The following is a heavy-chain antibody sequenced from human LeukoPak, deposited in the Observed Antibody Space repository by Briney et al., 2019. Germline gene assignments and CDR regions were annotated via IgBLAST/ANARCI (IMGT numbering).Heavy chain of an antibody. D-gene: IGHD5-18*01. CDR1: GFTFSSYE. CDR2: ISNSGTAI. Sequence: GGSLRLSCAASGFTFSSYEVNWVRQAPGKGLEWVSYISNSGTAIYYAYSVKGRFTISRDNAKSSLYLQMNSLRAEDTAVYYCARAGYSMDTEYFQHWGQGTLVTVSS. CDR3: ARAGYSMDTEYFQH. V-gene: IGHV3-48*03. J-gene: IGHJ1*01.